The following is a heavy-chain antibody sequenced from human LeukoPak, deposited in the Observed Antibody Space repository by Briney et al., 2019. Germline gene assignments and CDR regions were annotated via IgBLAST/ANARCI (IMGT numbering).Heavy chain of an antibody. V-gene: IGHV4-59*01. Sequence: SETLSLTCTVSGGSISSYYWSWIRQPPRKGLEWIGYIYYSGSTNYNPSLKSRVTISVDTSKNQFSLKLSSVTAADTAVYYCAREVGYCTNGVCPNWFDPWGQGTLVTVSS. J-gene: IGHJ5*02. CDR3: AREVGYCTNGVCPNWFDP. CDR2: IYYSGST. D-gene: IGHD2-8*01. CDR1: GGSISSYY.